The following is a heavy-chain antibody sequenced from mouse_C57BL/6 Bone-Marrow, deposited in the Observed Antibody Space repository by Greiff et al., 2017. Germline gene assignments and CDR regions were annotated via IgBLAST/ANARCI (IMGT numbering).Heavy chain of an antibody. Sequence: VQLQQPGAELVKPGASVKLSCKASGYTFTSYWMHWVKQRPGQGLEWIGMIHPNSGSTNYNEKFKSKATLTVDKSSSTAYMQLSSLTSEDSAVYYCARGYDYDGHYAMDYWGQGTSVTVSS. J-gene: IGHJ4*01. CDR3: ARGYDYDGHYAMDY. D-gene: IGHD2-4*01. CDR1: GYTFTSYW. CDR2: IHPNSGST. V-gene: IGHV1-64*01.